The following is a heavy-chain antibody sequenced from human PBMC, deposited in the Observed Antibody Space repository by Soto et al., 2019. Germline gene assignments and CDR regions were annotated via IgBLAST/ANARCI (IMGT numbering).Heavy chain of an antibody. CDR1: GYTFTSYD. D-gene: IGHD6-19*01. Sequence: QVQLVQSGAEVKKPGASVKVSCKASGYTFTSYDINWVRQATGQGLEWMGWMNPNSGNTGYAQKFQGRVTMTRNTSLSPAKMELSSLISENTAAYYCARERTVAGTAYCCQGTLVTVSS. CDR2: MNPNSGNT. V-gene: IGHV1-8*01. CDR3: ARERTVAGTAY. J-gene: IGHJ4*02.